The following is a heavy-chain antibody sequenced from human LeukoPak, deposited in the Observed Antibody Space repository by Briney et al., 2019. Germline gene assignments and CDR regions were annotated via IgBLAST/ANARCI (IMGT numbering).Heavy chain of an antibody. J-gene: IGHJ4*02. CDR1: GGSISSGGYY. V-gene: IGHV4-30-2*01. Sequence: SETLSLTGTVSGGSISSGGYYWSWIRQPPGKGLEWIGYIYHSGSTYYNPSLKSRVTISVDRSKNQFSLKLSSVTAADTAVYYCARDRVSSASRWGQGTLVTVSS. CDR3: ARDRVSSASR. D-gene: IGHD6-25*01. CDR2: IYHSGST.